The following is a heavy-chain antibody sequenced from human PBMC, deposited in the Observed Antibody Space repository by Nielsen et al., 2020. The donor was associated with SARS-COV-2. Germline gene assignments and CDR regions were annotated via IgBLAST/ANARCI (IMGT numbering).Heavy chain of an antibody. CDR1: GFTFSSYA. Sequence: GGSLRLSCAASGFTFSSYAMHWVRQAPGKGLEWVAVISYDGSNKYYADSVKGRFTISRDNSKNTLYLQMNSLRAEDTAVYYCAKEAGDSGKSRYYYDYWGQGTLVTVSS. D-gene: IGHD3-10*01. J-gene: IGHJ4*02. CDR3: AKEAGDSGKSRYYYDY. V-gene: IGHV3-30-3*01. CDR2: ISYDGSNK.